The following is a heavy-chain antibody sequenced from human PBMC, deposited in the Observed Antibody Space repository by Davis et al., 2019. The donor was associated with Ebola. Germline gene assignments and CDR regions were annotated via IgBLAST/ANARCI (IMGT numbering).Heavy chain of an antibody. V-gene: IGHV3-23*03. D-gene: IGHD5-24*01. CDR2: IDSDGSRA. CDR3: AKDPLGYKPRFDY. Sequence: GESLKISCAASGFTFGGYSMSWVRQAPGKGLEWVSVIDSDGSRAYYADSVKGRFTISRDNSKNTLYLQMNSLRAEDTAVYYCAKDPLGYKPRFDYWGQGTLVTVSS. CDR1: GFTFGGYS. J-gene: IGHJ4*02.